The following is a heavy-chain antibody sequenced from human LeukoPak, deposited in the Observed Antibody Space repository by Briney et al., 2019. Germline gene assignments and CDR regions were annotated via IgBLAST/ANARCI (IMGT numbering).Heavy chain of an antibody. CDR2: IYTSGST. CDR1: GGSISSYY. V-gene: IGHV4-4*07. J-gene: IGHJ3*02. CDR3: ARDEGTAMVTFAFDI. D-gene: IGHD5-18*01. Sequence: TSETLSLTCTVSGGSISSYYWGWIRQPAGKGLEWIGRIYTSGSTNYNPSLKSRVTMSVDTSKNQFSLKLSSVTAADTAVYYCARDEGTAMVTFAFDIWGQGTMVTVSS.